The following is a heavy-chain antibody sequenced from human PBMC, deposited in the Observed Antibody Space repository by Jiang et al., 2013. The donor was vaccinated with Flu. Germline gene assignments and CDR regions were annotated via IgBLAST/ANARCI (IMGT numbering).Heavy chain of an antibody. CDR2: ISAYNGNA. Sequence: SGAEVKKPGASVKVSCKASGYTFTSYGISWVRQAPGQGLEWMGWISAYNGNANYAQKLQGRVTMTTDTSTSTAYMELRSLRSDDTAVYYCARLLWFGELSGDWFDPWGQGTLVTVSS. J-gene: IGHJ5*02. V-gene: IGHV1-18*01. D-gene: IGHD3-10*01. CDR1: GYTFTSYG. CDR3: ARLLWFGELSGDWFDP.